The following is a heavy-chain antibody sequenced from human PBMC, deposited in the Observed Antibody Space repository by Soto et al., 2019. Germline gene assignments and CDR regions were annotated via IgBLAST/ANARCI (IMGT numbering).Heavy chain of an antibody. CDR1: GFTFSSYG. J-gene: IGHJ5*02. CDR3: AKNALECGSGRCGNWYGR. CDR2: ISYDGSNN. D-gene: IGHD3-10*01. V-gene: IGHV3-30*18. Sequence: QVQLVESGGGVVQPGRSLRLSCVGSGFTFSSYGMRWVRQAPGKGLEWVAAISYDGSNNYYADSVKGRFTISRDNSKNTLYMQMNSRRDEDTAVYYCAKNALECGSGRCGNWYGRWGQGRLVTVSS.